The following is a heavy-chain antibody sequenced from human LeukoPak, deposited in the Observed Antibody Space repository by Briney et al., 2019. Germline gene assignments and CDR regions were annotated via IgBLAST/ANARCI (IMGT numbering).Heavy chain of an antibody. D-gene: IGHD3-3*01. V-gene: IGHV4-59*01. CDR2: IYYSGST. CDR3: ARGGYDFWSGYYWFDP. CDR1: GGSISSYY. Sequence: PSETLSLTCTVSGGSISSYYWSWIRQPPGKGLEWIGYIYYSGSTNYNPSLKSRVTISVDTSKNQFSLKLSSVTAADTAVYYCARGGYDFWSGYYWFDPWGQGTLATVSS. J-gene: IGHJ5*02.